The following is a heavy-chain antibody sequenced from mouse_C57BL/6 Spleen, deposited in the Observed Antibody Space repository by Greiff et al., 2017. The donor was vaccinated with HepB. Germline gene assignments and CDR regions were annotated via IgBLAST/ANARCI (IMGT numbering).Heavy chain of an antibody. V-gene: IGHV5-6*02. Sequence: EVMLVESGGDLVKPGGSLKLSCAASGFTFSSYGMSWVRQTPDKRLEWVATISSGGSYTYYPDSVKGRFTISRDNAKNTLYLQMSSLKSEDTAMYYCARRDLIYYGKGYAMDYWGQGTSVTVSS. J-gene: IGHJ4*01. D-gene: IGHD2-1*01. CDR2: ISSGGSYT. CDR3: ARRDLIYYGKGYAMDY. CDR1: GFTFSSYG.